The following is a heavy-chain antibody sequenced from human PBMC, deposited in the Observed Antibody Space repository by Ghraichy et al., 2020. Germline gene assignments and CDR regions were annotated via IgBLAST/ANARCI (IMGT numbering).Heavy chain of an antibody. D-gene: IGHD3-3*01. CDR2: IYYSGST. CDR1: GGSISSGGYS. J-gene: IGHJ6*02. CDR3: ARASLSYDFWSGYYYYYGMDV. Sequence: SETLSLTCAVSGGSISSGGYSWSWIRQPPGKGLEWIVYIYYSGSTYYNPSLKSRVTISVDTSKNQFSLKLSSVTAAYTAVYYCARASLSYDFWSGYYYYYGMDVWGQGTTVTVSS. V-gene: IGHV4-30-4*07.